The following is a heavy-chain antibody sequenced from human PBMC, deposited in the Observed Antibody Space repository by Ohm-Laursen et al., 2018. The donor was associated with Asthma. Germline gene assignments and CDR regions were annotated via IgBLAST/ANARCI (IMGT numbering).Heavy chain of an antibody. CDR3: ARGQGSGDISGSDPFDL. CDR1: GFTFSSYA. CDR2: ISGSGVST. V-gene: IGHV3-23*01. J-gene: IGHJ3*01. D-gene: IGHD3-10*01. Sequence: GSLRLSCAASGFTFSSYAMSWIRQAPGKGLEWISAISGSGVSTYYADSVKGRFTISRDDSKNTLNLQMSSLRGDDTAVYYCARGQGSGDISGSDPFDLWGQGTTVIVSS.